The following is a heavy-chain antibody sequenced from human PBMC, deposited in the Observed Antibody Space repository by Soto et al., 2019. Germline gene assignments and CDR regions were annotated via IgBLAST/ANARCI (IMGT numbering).Heavy chain of an antibody. D-gene: IGHD5-12*01. CDR2: ISAYNGNT. CDR1: GYTFTSYG. Sequence: ASVKVSCKASGYTFTSYGISWVRQAPGQGLEWMGWISAYNGNTKYAQKLQGRVTMTTDTSTSTAYMELSSLRSEDTAVYYCARGPYSGYDTYYFDYWGQGTLVTVSS. V-gene: IGHV1-18*01. J-gene: IGHJ4*02. CDR3: ARGPYSGYDTYYFDY.